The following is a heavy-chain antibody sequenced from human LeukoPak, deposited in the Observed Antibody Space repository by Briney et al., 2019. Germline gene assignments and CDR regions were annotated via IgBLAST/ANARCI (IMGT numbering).Heavy chain of an antibody. CDR2: INWSGGST. CDR3: ARGGIFGVVIHSYYYYYYMDV. V-gene: IGHV3-20*04. Sequence: GGSLRLSCTASGFAFDEHGMSWVRQVPGKGLEWVSGINWSGGSTGYADPLRGRFTISRDNAKNSLYLLMNSLRAEDTAFYYCARGGIFGVVIHSYYYYYYMDVWGKGTTVTVSS. CDR1: GFAFDEHG. J-gene: IGHJ6*03. D-gene: IGHD3-3*01.